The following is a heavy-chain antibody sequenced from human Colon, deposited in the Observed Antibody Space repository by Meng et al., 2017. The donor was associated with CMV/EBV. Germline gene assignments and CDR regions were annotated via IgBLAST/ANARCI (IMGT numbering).Heavy chain of an antibody. CDR2: INSGGST. Sequence: EVQLVESGGGFIQPGDSLRLSCAASGFTVSSNHISWVRQSPGKGLEWVSDINSGGSTYYIDSVKGRFTISRDNSKNTVYFQMNSLRAEDTAIYYCTRAPSGYGGFPDWGQGTLVTVSS. V-gene: IGHV3-53*01. D-gene: IGHD5-12*01. CDR3: TRAPSGYGGFPD. CDR1: GFTVSSNH. J-gene: IGHJ4*02.